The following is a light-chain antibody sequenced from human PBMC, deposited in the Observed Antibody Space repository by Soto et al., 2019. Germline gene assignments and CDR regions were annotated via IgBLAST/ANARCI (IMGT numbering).Light chain of an antibody. CDR2: KAS. V-gene: IGKV1-5*03. CDR1: QSISTW. CDR3: QRYISFPLT. J-gene: IGKJ4*01. Sequence: DIQMTQSPSTLSASVGDRVTITCRASQSISTWLAWYQQKPGKAPKLLIYKASNLEGGVPSRFSGRGSGTEFTITIRSVQPDDVAAYYCQRYISFPLTFGGGTLVQMK.